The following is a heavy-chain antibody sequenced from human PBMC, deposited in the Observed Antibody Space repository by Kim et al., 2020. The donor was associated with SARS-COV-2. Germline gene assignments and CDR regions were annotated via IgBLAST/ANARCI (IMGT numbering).Heavy chain of an antibody. V-gene: IGHV4-34*01. D-gene: IGHD6-6*01. CDR2: T. Sequence: TNYNPSLKSRVTIAVDTSKNQFSLKLSAVTAADTAVYYCARDPDVAARDYWGQGTLVTVSS. J-gene: IGHJ4*02. CDR3: ARDPDVAARDY.